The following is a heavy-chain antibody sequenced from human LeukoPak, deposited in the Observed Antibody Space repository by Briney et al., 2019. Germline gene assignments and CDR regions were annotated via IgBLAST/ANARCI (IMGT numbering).Heavy chain of an antibody. Sequence: GGSLRLSCAASGFTFSDYYMSWIRQAPGKGLEWVSYISSSGSTIYYADSWKGQFTISRDDAKISLYLQINSLRAEDTAVYYCARALPYYDYVGGSYRDTGFFDYWGQRTLVTVSS. D-gene: IGHD3-16*02. V-gene: IGHV3-11*01. CDR3: ARALPYYDYVGGSYRDTGFFDY. CDR2: ISSSGSTI. J-gene: IGHJ4*02. CDR1: GFTFSDYY.